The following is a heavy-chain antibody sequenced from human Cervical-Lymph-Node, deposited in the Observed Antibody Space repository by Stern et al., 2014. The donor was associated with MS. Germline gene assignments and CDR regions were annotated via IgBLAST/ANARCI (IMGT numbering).Heavy chain of an antibody. Sequence: VQLVESGAVVKKPGSSVKVSCRASGGTFNTYVINWGRQAPGQGLEWMGGIIPAMHTHKYAQPFQDRITITADESATTAYMELSSLRSDDTAVYYCARTGVRGVGSRDLWGQGTLVAVSS. V-gene: IGHV1-69*01. J-gene: IGHJ5*02. D-gene: IGHD3-10*01. CDR1: GGTFNTYV. CDR3: ARTGVRGVGSRDL. CDR2: IIPAMHTH.